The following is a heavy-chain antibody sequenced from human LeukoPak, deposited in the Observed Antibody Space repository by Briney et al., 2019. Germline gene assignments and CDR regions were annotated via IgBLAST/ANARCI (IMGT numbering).Heavy chain of an antibody. V-gene: IGHV3-74*01. J-gene: IGHJ5*02. CDR1: GFTFSSYS. CDR3: ARPWGLYDFSWFDP. Sequence: PGGSLRLSCAASGFTFSSYSMNWVRQAPGKGLVWVSRINSDGSSTSYADSVKGRFTISRDNAKNTLYLQMNSLRAEDTAVYYCARPWGLYDFSWFDPWGQGTLVTVSS. CDR2: INSDGSST. D-gene: IGHD3-3*01.